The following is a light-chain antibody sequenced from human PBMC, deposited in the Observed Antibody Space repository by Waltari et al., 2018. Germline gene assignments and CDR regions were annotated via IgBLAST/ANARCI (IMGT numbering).Light chain of an antibody. CDR1: QSVTSIS. V-gene: IGKV3-20*01. J-gene: IGKJ4*01. Sequence: EIVLTQSPGTLSLSPGERATLSCRASQSVTSISFTWYQQKLGQAPRLLIYGTSSRPTGIPDRFSGRGSGTDFTLTISRLEPEDFAVYYCQQYDGEVLTFGGGTKVEI. CDR2: GTS. CDR3: QQYDGEVLT.